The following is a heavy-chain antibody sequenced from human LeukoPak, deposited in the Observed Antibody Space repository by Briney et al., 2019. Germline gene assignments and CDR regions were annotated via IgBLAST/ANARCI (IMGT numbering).Heavy chain of an antibody. Sequence: SETLSLTCTVSGGSISSYYWSWIRQPPGKGLEWIGYINYSGSTNYNPSLKSRVTISVETSKNHFSLKLRSVTGAEAAVYYFSGVYDAIFGVVITVDAFDIWGEGRMVTLSS. D-gene: IGHD3-3*01. CDR3: SGVYDAIFGVVITVDAFDI. J-gene: IGHJ3*02. CDR1: GGSISSYY. V-gene: IGHV4-59*01. CDR2: INYSGST.